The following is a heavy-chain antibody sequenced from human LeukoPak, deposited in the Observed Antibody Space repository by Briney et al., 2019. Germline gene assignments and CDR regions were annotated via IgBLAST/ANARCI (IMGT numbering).Heavy chain of an antibody. CDR1: GFTFSNYD. Sequence: PGGSLRLSCAASGFTFSNYDMHWVRQAAGKGLEWVSGIGTAGDTYYPGSVKGRFTISRENAKNSLYLHMNSLSAGDTAVYYCASSPAYSSGWYAIDNWGQGTLATVSS. CDR2: IGTAGDT. D-gene: IGHD6-13*01. J-gene: IGHJ4*02. CDR3: ASSPAYSSGWYAIDN. V-gene: IGHV3-13*01.